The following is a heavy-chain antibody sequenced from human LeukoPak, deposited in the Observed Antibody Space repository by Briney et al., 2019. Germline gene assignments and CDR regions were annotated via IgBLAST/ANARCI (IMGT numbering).Heavy chain of an antibody. CDR1: GGSFSGYY. J-gene: IGHJ4*02. CDR3: ARHTGGLNYFDY. CDR2: IHYNGNT. V-gene: IGHV4-34*01. Sequence: SETLSLTCAVYGGSFSGYYWDWLRQPPGKGLEWIGNIHYNGNTYYNPSLKSRVTMSLDTSKNQLSLRLTSVTAADTAVYFCARHTGGLNYFDYWGQGTLVTVSS. D-gene: IGHD3-10*01.